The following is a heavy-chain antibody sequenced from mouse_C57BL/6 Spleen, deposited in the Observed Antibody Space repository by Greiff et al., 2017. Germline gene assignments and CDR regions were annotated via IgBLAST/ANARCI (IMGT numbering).Heavy chain of an antibody. J-gene: IGHJ3*01. CDR2: IYPGDGDT. V-gene: IGHV1-80*01. Sequence: VQLQQSGAELVKPGASVKISCKASGYAFSSYWMNWVKQRPGKGLEWIGQIYPGDGDTNYNGKFKGKATLTADKSASTAYMQISSLTSEDSAVYCCARSEGEYYGSSYVWFAYWGQGTLVTVSA. CDR3: ARSEGEYYGSSYVWFAY. D-gene: IGHD1-1*01. CDR1: GYAFSSYW.